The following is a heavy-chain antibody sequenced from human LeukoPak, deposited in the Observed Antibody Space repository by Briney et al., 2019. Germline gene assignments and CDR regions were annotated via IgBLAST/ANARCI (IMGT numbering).Heavy chain of an antibody. CDR1: GYTFENYW. CDR3: ARHDDILTY. D-gene: IGHD3-9*01. J-gene: IGHJ4*02. V-gene: IGHV5-51*01. Sequence: GESLKISCKGSGYTFENYWLAWVRQMPGKRLEWMGIIYPGDSETKYSPSFQGQVTISADKSISTAYLQWSSLKASDTAMYYCARHDDILTYWGQGTLVTVSS. CDR2: IYPGDSET.